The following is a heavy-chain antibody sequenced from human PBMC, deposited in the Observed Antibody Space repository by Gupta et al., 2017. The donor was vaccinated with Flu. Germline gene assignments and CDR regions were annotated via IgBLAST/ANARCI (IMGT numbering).Heavy chain of an antibody. CDR3: AREPLDFGDYEDF. CDR2: IHPGGGKP. V-gene: IGHV1-46*01. D-gene: IGHD4-17*01. Sequence: QVHLVQSGAEVKKPGASVRISCKASGYTFTNFFIHWVRQVLGQGLQWVGLIHPGGGKPIYTQKFQGRVTMTTDTSASTVYLELNSLGPEDTAIYYCAREPLDFGDYEDFWGQGTLVTVSS. CDR1: GYTFTNFF. J-gene: IGHJ4*02.